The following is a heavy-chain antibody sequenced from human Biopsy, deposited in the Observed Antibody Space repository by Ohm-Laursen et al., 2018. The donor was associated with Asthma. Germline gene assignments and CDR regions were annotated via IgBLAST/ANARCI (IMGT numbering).Heavy chain of an antibody. CDR3: AKRRGYSGHDNDY. J-gene: IGHJ4*02. V-gene: IGHV3-30*18. Sequence: SSLRLSCAASGFNFGNYAMAWVRQAPGKGLEWVAVISYDGNHKFYEDSVKGRFTISRDNSKNTLYLQMNSLRTEDTAVYYCAKRRGYSGHDNDYWGQGTLVIVSS. CDR2: ISYDGNHK. D-gene: IGHD5-12*01. CDR1: GFNFGNYA.